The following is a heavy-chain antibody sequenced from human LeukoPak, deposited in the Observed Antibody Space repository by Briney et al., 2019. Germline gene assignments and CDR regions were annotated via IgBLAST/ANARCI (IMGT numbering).Heavy chain of an antibody. V-gene: IGHV4-39*07. D-gene: IGHD1-26*01. CDR1: GGSISSSSYY. CDR2: IYYSGST. CDR3: ARGGAKWEHQNWFDP. Sequence: SETLSLTCTVSGGSISSSSYYWGWIRQPPGKGLEWIGSIYYSGSTYYNPSLKSRVTISVDTSKNQFSLKLSSVTAADTAVYYCARGGAKWEHQNWFDPWGQGTLVTVSS. J-gene: IGHJ5*02.